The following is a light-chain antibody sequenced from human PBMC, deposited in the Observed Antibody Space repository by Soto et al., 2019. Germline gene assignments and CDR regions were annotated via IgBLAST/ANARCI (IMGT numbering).Light chain of an antibody. Sequence: EIVLTQSPATLSLSPGERATLSCRASQSVDSYLAWYQQKLGQAPRLLIFDASNRAAGIPGRFSGSGSGTDFTLTISGLEPEDFAIYYCQQRLNWPLTYGQGTRLEIK. J-gene: IGKJ5*01. CDR1: QSVDSY. CDR3: QQRLNWPLT. V-gene: IGKV3-11*01. CDR2: DAS.